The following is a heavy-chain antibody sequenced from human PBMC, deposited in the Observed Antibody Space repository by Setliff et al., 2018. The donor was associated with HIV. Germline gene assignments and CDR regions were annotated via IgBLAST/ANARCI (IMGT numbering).Heavy chain of an antibody. CDR3: ARGRSCSSSSCYLVYYYYYGMDV. CDR2: IHTSGST. D-gene: IGHD2-2*01. Sequence: PSETLSLTCTVSGGSISSGDYYWTWIRQPAGKGLQWIGRIHTSGSTYYNPSLKSRVTISVDTSKNQFSLKLSSVTAADTAVYYCARGRSCSSSSCYLVYYYYYGMDVWGHGSTVTVSS. J-gene: IGHJ6*02. V-gene: IGHV4-61*02. CDR1: GGSISSGDYY.